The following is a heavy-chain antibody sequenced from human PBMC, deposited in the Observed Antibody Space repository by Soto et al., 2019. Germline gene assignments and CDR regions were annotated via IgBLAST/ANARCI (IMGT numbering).Heavy chain of an antibody. Sequence: EVQLVQSGAEVKKPGESLKISCKGSGYTFTAYWIGWVRQMPGKGLEWMGIIYPGDSDTRYSPSFQGQVTISADKSISTAHLQWSSLKASDTAMFYCARGGYSGNSKDPFYIWGPGTIVTVSS. D-gene: IGHD6-25*01. CDR1: GYTFTAYW. CDR3: ARGGYSGNSKDPFYI. J-gene: IGHJ3*02. CDR2: IYPGDSDT. V-gene: IGHV5-51*01.